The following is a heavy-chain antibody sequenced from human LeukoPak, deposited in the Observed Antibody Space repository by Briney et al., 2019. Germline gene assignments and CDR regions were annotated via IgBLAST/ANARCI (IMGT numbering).Heavy chain of an antibody. D-gene: IGHD3-10*01. CDR3: ASSTYYYGSGSLYHYYGMDV. CDR1: GYSFTSYW. CDR2: IYPGDSDT. J-gene: IGHJ6*04. Sequence: GESLKISCKGSGYSFTSYWIGWVRQMPGKGLEWMGIIYPGDSDTRYSPSFQGQVTISADKSISTAYLQWSSLKASDTAMYYCASSTYYYGSGSLYHYYGMDVWGKGTTVTVSS. V-gene: IGHV5-51*01.